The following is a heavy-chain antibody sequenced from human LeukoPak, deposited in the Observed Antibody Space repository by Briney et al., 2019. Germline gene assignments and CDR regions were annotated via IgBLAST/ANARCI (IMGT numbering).Heavy chain of an antibody. Sequence: ASVKVSCKASGYTFTSYYMHWVRQAPGQGLEWMGIINPSGGSTSYAQKFQGRVTMTRDTSTSTVYMELSSLRSEVTAVYYCASVGLVLGTFDYWGQGTLVTVSS. CDR2: INPSGGST. CDR1: GYTFTSYY. J-gene: IGHJ4*02. D-gene: IGHD7-27*01. V-gene: IGHV1-46*01. CDR3: ASVGLVLGTFDY.